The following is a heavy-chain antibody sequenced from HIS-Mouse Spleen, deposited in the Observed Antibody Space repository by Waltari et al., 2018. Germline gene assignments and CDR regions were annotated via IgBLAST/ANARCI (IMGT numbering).Heavy chain of an antibody. D-gene: IGHD6-6*01. CDR1: GTTFTGFY. V-gene: IGHV1-2*02. Sequence: VQLVQSGPELKNPGASVTVSCKASGTTFTGFYMPWVRQAPGQGLEWMGWINPNSGGTNYAQKFQGRVTMTRDTSISTAYMELSRLRSDDTAVYYCARDRAARPPFDYWGQGTLVTVSS. CDR3: ARDRAARPPFDY. CDR2: INPNSGGT. J-gene: IGHJ4*02.